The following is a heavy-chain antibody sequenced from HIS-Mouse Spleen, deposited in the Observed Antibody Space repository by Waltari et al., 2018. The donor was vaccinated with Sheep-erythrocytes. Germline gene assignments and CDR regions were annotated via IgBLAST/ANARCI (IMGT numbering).Heavy chain of an antibody. J-gene: IGHJ4*02. Sequence: EVQLVESGGGLVKPGGSLRLSCAASGFTFSSYSMNWVRQAPGKGLGWVSSIGSSSSYIYYADSVKGRFTISRDNAKNSLYLQMNSLRAEDTAVYYCARVASGATFDYWGQGTLVTVSS. D-gene: IGHD1-26*01. CDR1: GFTFSSYS. CDR2: IGSSSSYI. CDR3: ARVASGATFDY. V-gene: IGHV3-21*01.